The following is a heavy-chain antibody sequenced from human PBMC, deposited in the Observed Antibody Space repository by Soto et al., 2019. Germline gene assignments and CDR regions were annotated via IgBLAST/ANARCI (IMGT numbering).Heavy chain of an antibody. CDR1: GDSISSYY. CDR3: ALRSMAVVPEY. D-gene: IGHD3-22*01. Sequence: QVPLQESGPGLVKPSETLSLTCAVSGDSISSYYCMWIRQPPGKGLEYIGYLYYGRSANYNHSLKSRVTLSVDTSTNQCSLTLSSMTAADTAVYYCALRSMAVVPEYWGQGTLVTVSS. V-gene: IGHV4-59*01. J-gene: IGHJ4*02. CDR2: LYYGRSA.